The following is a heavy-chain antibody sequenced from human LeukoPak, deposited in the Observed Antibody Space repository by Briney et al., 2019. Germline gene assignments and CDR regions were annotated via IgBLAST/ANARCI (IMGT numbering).Heavy chain of an antibody. CDR1: GYTFSNYG. CDR3: ARDFWRYYDSSGYYQPPDY. Sequence: ASVKVSCTSSGYTFSNYGVTWVRQAPGQGLEWMGWISIYNGNTKYAQKLQGRVTMTTDTSTSTAYMELRSLRSDDTAVYYCARDFWRYYDSSGYYQPPDYWGQGTLVTVSS. D-gene: IGHD3-22*01. J-gene: IGHJ4*02. CDR2: ISIYNGNT. V-gene: IGHV1-18*01.